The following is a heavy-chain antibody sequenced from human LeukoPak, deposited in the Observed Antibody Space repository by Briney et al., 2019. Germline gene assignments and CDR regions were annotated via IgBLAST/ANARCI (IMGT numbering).Heavy chain of an antibody. J-gene: IGHJ5*02. CDR1: GGSFSGYY. Sequence: PSETLSLTCAVYGGSFSGYYWSWIRQPAGKGLEWIGRIYGSGSTDYNPSLKSRVTMSIDTSKNQFSLNLISVTAADTAVYYCARLARTKRFDPWGQGTLVTVSS. V-gene: IGHV4-59*10. CDR3: ARLARTKRFDP. CDR2: IYGSGST. D-gene: IGHD2-8*01.